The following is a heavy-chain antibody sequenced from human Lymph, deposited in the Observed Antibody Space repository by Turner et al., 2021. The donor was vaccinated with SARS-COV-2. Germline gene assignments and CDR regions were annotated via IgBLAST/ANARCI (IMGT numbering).Heavy chain of an antibody. CDR1: GFTFSSYG. Sequence: VQLVESGGGVVQPGRSLRLSCAASGFTFSSYGMHWVRQAPGKGLEWVSSISGSGGSTYYADSVKGRFTISRDNSKNTLHLQMNSLRAEDTAVYYCAKNEMAMIVVVITLFDYWGQGTLVTVSS. CDR2: ISGSGGST. J-gene: IGHJ4*02. CDR3: AKNEMAMIVVVITLFDY. V-gene: IGHV3-23*04. D-gene: IGHD3-22*01.